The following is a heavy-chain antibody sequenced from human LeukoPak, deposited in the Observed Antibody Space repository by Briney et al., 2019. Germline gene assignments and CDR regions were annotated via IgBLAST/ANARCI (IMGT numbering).Heavy chain of an antibody. CDR3: AKDIVVVPAAGDWFDP. V-gene: IGHV3-48*01. Sequence: GGSLRLSCAASGFTFSSYSMNWVRQAPGKGLEWVSYISSSSSTIYYADSVKGRFTISRDNSKNTLYLQMNSLRAEDTAVYYCAKDIVVVPAAGDWFDPWGQGTLVTVSS. CDR1: GFTFSSYS. J-gene: IGHJ5*02. CDR2: ISSSSSTI. D-gene: IGHD2-2*01.